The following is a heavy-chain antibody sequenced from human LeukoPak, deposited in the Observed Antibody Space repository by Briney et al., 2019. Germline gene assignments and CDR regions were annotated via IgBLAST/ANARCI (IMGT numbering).Heavy chain of an antibody. D-gene: IGHD3-10*01. Sequence: SETLSLNCAVSAGSISSYYWSWNRPRPGKGRGWIGYIYYSGRANSKPSLNSRATISIDTSMNQFTRKLSSVTAADTAVYYCARLRRYGSGIQGQYYYYYSGMDVWGQGTTVTVSS. CDR1: AGSISSYY. CDR2: IYYSGRA. J-gene: IGHJ6*02. CDR3: ARLRRYGSGIQGQYYYYYSGMDV. V-gene: IGHV4-59*08.